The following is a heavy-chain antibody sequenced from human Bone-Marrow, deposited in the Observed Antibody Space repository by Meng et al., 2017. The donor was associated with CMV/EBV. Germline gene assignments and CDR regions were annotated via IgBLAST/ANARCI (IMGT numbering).Heavy chain of an antibody. CDR2: MNPNSGNT. D-gene: IGHD6-6*01. CDR1: GYTFTSYD. V-gene: IGHV1-8*01. CDR3: ARGGQLVLFYYYYGMDV. J-gene: IGHJ6*02. Sequence: ASVKVSCKASGYTFTSYDINWVRQATGQGLEWMGWMNPNSGNTGYAQKFQGRVTMTRNTSISTAYMELSSLRSEDTAVYYCARGGQLVLFYYYYGMDVWGQGPAVTFYS.